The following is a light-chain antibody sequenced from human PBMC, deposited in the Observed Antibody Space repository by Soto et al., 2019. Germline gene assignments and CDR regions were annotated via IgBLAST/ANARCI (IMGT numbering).Light chain of an antibody. CDR1: QSVSSSY. V-gene: IGKV3-20*01. J-gene: IGKJ2*01. CDR3: QQYGSSPLYT. CDR2: GAS. Sequence: EIVSTQSPGTLSLSPGERATLSCRASQSVSSSYLAWYQQKPGQAPRLLIYGASSRANDIPDRFSGSGSGTDFTLTISRLEPEDFAVYYCQQYGSSPLYTFGQGTKLEIK.